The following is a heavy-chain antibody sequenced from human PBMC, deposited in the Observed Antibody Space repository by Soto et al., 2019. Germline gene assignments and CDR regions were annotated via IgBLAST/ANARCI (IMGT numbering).Heavy chain of an antibody. CDR1: GFTFSSYG. J-gene: IGHJ4*02. V-gene: IGHV3-33*01. CDR2: IWYDGSNK. D-gene: IGHD6-6*01. Sequence: GGSLRLSCAASGFTFSSYGMHWVRQAPGKGLEWVAVIWYDGSNKYYADSVKGRFTISRDNSKNTLYLQMNSLRAEDTAVYYCARDCEQLAPEYYFDYWGQGTLVTVSS. CDR3: ARDCEQLAPEYYFDY.